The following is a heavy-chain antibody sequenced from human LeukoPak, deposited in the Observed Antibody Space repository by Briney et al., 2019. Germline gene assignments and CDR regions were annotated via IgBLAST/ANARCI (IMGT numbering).Heavy chain of an antibody. CDR1: GGSISSYY. CDR2: IYYSGST. V-gene: IGHV4-59*12. Sequence: SETLSLTCTVSGGSISSYYWSWIRQPPGKGLEWIGYIYYSGSTNYNPSLKSRVTISVDTSKNEFSLKLSSVTAADTAVYYCAGDFWSGYIFDYWGQGTLVTVSS. CDR3: AGDFWSGYIFDY. D-gene: IGHD3-3*01. J-gene: IGHJ4*02.